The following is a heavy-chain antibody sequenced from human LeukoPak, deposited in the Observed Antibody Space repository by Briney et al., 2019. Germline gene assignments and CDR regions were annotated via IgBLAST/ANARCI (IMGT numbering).Heavy chain of an antibody. D-gene: IGHD3-10*01. V-gene: IGHV3-48*01. CDR2: ISSGSSTI. CDR1: GFTFSSYS. J-gene: IGHJ3*02. Sequence: GGSLRLSRAASGFTFSSYSMNWVRQAPGKGLEWVSYISSGSSTIYYADSVKGRFTISRDNAKNSLYLQMNSLRAEDTAVYYCARALLWFGEATIWGQGTMVTVSS. CDR3: ARALLWFGEATI.